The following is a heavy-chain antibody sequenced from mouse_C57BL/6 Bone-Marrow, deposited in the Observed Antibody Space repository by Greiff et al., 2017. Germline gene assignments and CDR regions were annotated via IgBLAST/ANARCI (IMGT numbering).Heavy chain of an antibody. Sequence: VQLQQSGAELVKPGASVKSSCKASGYAFSSYWMNWVKQRPGKGLEWIGQIYPGDGDTNYNGKFKGKATLTADKSSSTAYMQLSSLTSEDSAVYFCARRVETGTLDYWGQGTTLTVSS. J-gene: IGHJ2*01. D-gene: IGHD4-1*01. V-gene: IGHV1-80*01. CDR2: IYPGDGDT. CDR1: GYAFSSYW. CDR3: ARRVETGTLDY.